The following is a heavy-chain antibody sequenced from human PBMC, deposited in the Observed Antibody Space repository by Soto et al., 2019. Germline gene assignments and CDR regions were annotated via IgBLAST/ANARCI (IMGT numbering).Heavy chain of an antibody. Sequence: SQTLSLTCTVSGSSISSGDYYWSWIRQPPGKGLEWIGYIYYSGSTYYNPSLKSRVTISVDTSKNQFSLKLSSVTAADTAVYYCARDLGPPESRFDPWGQGTLVTVSS. V-gene: IGHV4-30-4*01. CDR3: ARDLGPPESRFDP. CDR2: IYYSGST. J-gene: IGHJ5*02. CDR1: GSSISSGDYY.